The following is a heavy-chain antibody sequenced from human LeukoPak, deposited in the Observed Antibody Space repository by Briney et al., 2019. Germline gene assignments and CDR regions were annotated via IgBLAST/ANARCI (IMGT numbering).Heavy chain of an antibody. Sequence: ASVKVSCKISGYSLTELAIHWVRQAPGKGLEWMGGSDHEDVKTSFAEKFQGRVTFTEDTSTDTAFMELSRLRSDDTAVYYCATFQAYANSGHLRPYFDYWGQGTLVTVSS. CDR2: SDHEDVKT. V-gene: IGHV1-24*01. D-gene: IGHD3-22*01. CDR3: ATFQAYANSGHLRPYFDY. CDR1: GYSLTELA. J-gene: IGHJ4*02.